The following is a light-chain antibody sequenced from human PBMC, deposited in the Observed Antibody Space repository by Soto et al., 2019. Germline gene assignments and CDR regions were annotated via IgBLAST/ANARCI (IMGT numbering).Light chain of an antibody. Sequence: QSVLAQPASVSGSPGQSITISCTGTSSDVGGYNYVAWYQQHPGKAPKLIIYEVTNRPSGVSYRFSASKSGNTAPLTISGLQSEDEADYYCISYTGKSASYVFGTGTKVTVL. J-gene: IGLJ1*01. CDR3: ISYTGKSASYV. V-gene: IGLV2-14*01. CDR2: EVT. CDR1: SSDVGGYNY.